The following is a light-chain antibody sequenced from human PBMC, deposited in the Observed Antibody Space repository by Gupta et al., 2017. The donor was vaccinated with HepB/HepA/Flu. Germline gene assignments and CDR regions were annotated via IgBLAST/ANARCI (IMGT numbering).Light chain of an antibody. CDR3: QQFHSLVT. V-gene: IGKV1-33*01. Sequence: DIRMAQFPSSLSASVGDSVTITCQASQDISNDLNWYQQKPGKAPKALIFDASNLEIGVPSRFSGSGSGTHFTFSISRLQPEDVATYYCQQFHSLVTFGGGTRVDI. CDR1: QDISND. CDR2: DAS. J-gene: IGKJ4*01.